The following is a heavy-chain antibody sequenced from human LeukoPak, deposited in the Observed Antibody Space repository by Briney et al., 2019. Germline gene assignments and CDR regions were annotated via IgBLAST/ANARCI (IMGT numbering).Heavy chain of an antibody. Sequence: PSETLSLTCTVSGGSISSSSYYWGWIRQPPGKGLEWIGSIYYSGSTYYNPSLKSRVTISVDTSKNQFSLKLSSVTAADTAVYYCARHGATPRSTAMSPPGYYYYMDVWGKGTTVTVSS. CDR1: GGSISSSSYY. D-gene: IGHD5-18*01. CDR2: IYYSGST. CDR3: ARHGATPRSTAMSPPGYYYYMDV. J-gene: IGHJ6*03. V-gene: IGHV4-39*01.